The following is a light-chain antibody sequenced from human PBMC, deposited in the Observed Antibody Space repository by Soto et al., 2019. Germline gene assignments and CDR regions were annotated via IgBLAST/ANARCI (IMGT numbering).Light chain of an antibody. CDR1: SGDVGGYDY. CDR3: SSYTGGNPSYV. CDR2: EVT. Sequence: QSVLTQPPSASGTTGQSVTIAWTGTSGDVGGYDYVSWYQQHPGKAPKLMIYEVTIRPSGVSDRFSGSKSGNTASLTVSGLQAEDEADYYCSSYTGGNPSYVFGTGTKVTVL. J-gene: IGLJ1*01. V-gene: IGLV2-8*01.